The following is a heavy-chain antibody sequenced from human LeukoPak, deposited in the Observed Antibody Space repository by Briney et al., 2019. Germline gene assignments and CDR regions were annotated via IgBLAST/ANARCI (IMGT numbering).Heavy chain of an antibody. CDR2: ISSDGTNT. D-gene: IGHD3-16*01. Sequence: PGGSLRLSCAASGFTFKRSWMHWVRQPPGRGPVWVSCISSDGTNTRSADSVRGRLTVFRDNAKNTLYLQMNSLRVEDSAVYYCARDWGGSGPTSHDYWGQGTLVTVSS. CDR1: GFTFKRSW. J-gene: IGHJ4*02. V-gene: IGHV3-74*01. CDR3: ARDWGGSGPTSHDY.